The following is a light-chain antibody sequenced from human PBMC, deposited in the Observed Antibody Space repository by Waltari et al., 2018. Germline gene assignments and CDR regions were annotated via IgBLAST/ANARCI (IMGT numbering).Light chain of an antibody. Sequence: QSALTQPPSASGSPGQSVTISCTGTSSDVGGYNYVSCYQQHPGKAPNLKIYEVSKRPSGVPDRFCCSKSGITASLTVAGLHAEDEADYYCSSYAGSNAYVFGTGTKVTVL. J-gene: IGLJ1*01. CDR3: SSYAGSNAYV. CDR2: EVS. V-gene: IGLV2-8*01. CDR1: SSDVGGYNY.